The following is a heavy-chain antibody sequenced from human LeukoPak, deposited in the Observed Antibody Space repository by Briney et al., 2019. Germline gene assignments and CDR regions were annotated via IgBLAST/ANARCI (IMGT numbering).Heavy chain of an antibody. CDR2: INPNSGGT. D-gene: IGHD3-10*01. CDR3: ARDLSYYGSGSYYFDY. J-gene: IGHJ4*02. Sequence: GASVKVSCKASGYTFTGYYMHWVRQAPGQGLEWMGWINPNSGGTTYAQKFQGRVTMTRDTSISTAYMELSRLRSDDTAVYYCARDLSYYGSGSYYFDYWGQGTLVTVSS. V-gene: IGHV1-2*02. CDR1: GYTFTGYY.